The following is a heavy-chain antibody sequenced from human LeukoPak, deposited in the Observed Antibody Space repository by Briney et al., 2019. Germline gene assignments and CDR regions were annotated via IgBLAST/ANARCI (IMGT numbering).Heavy chain of an antibody. V-gene: IGHV3-23*01. CDR1: GFTFSSYA. Sequence: GGSLRLSCAASGFTFSSYAMTWVRQAPGKGLEWVSVISSSGAGTKYADSEKGRFTISRDNSKNTLYLEMNSLRAEDTAVYYCAKAIHSCTSTTCFWGGSVGMDVWGQGTTVTVSS. D-gene: IGHD2-2*01. CDR3: AKAIHSCTSTTCFWGGSVGMDV. CDR2: ISSSGAGT. J-gene: IGHJ6*02.